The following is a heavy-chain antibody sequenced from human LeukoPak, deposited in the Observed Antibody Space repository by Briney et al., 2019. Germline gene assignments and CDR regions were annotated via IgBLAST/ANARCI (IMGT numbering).Heavy chain of an antibody. J-gene: IGHJ4*02. CDR1: GFTLSSLA. D-gene: IGHD3-16*02. Sequence: PGGSLRFSCAASGFTLSSLAMHWVRQAPGKGLEWVSSSGTRSGTKYYADSVMGRFTISRDSAMSSVSLQINSLRAEDTAVYYCLLQMTYGELSDPDFRGQGTLVTVSS. CDR2: SGTRSGTK. V-gene: IGHV3-21*01. CDR3: LLQMTYGELSDPDF.